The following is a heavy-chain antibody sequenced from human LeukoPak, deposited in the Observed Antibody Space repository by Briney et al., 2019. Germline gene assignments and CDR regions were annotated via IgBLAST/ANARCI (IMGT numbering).Heavy chain of an antibody. D-gene: IGHD6-13*01. Sequence: SETLSLTCAVSGGSISSSNWWSWVRQPPGKGLERIGEIYHSGSTNYNPSLKSRVTISVDKSKNQFSLKLCSVTAADTAVYYCARDGVAAAVDAFDIWGQGTMVTVSS. CDR1: GGSISSSNW. CDR2: IYHSGST. V-gene: IGHV4-4*02. CDR3: ARDGVAAAVDAFDI. J-gene: IGHJ3*02.